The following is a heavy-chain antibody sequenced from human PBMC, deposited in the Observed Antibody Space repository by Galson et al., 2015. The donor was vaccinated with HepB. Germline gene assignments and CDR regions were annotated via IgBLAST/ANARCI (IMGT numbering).Heavy chain of an antibody. Sequence: SLRLSCAASGFTFSDFAMHWVRQAPGKGVEWVAVISSDGSNRYYTDSVKGRFSISRDNAKNTVFLQMNNLRPDDTAFYFCARAVVVVTSASPGYFGSWGQGTLVTVSA. J-gene: IGHJ4*02. CDR3: ARAVVVVTSASPGYFGS. CDR2: ISSDGSNR. CDR1: GFTFSDFA. V-gene: IGHV3-30*04. D-gene: IGHD2-15*01.